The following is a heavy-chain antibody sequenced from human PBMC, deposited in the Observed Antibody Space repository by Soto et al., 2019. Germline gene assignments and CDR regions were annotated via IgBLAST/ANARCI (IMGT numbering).Heavy chain of an antibody. D-gene: IGHD6-6*01. V-gene: IGHV6-1*01. CDR2: TYYRSKWYN. J-gene: IGHJ6*02. CDR1: GDSVSSNSAA. CDR3: AREHLVAARRRDYYYGMDV. Sequence: QSQTLSLTCAISGDSVSSNSAAWNWIRQSPSRGLEWLGRTYYRSKWYNDYAVSVKSRITINPDTSKNQFSLQLNSVTPEDTAVYYCAREHLVAARRRDYYYGMDVWGQGTTVTVSS.